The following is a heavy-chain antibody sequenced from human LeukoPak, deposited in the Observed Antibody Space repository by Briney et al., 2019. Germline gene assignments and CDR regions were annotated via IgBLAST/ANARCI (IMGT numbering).Heavy chain of an antibody. CDR2: INHSGST. D-gene: IGHD5-12*01. CDR1: GGSISSYY. CDR3: ARAVRGYSGYALYYYYMDV. V-gene: IGHV4-34*01. Sequence: SETLSLTCTVSGGSISSYYWSWIRQPPGKGLEWIGEINHSGSTNYNPSLKSRVTISVDTSKNQFSLKLSSVTAADTAVYYCARAVRGYSGYALYYYYMDVWGKGTTVTVSS. J-gene: IGHJ6*03.